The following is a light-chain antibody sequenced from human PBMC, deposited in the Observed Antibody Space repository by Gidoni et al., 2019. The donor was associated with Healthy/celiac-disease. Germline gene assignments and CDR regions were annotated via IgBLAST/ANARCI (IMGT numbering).Light chain of an antibody. Sequence: DIPLTQSPSSLSASVGDRVTIPCRASQSISSYLNWYQQKPGKAPKLLIYAASSLQSGVPSRFSGSGSGTDFTLTISSLQPEDFATYYCQQSYSTPPETFGQGTKVEIK. V-gene: IGKV1-39*01. CDR1: QSISSY. J-gene: IGKJ1*01. CDR3: QQSYSTPPET. CDR2: AAS.